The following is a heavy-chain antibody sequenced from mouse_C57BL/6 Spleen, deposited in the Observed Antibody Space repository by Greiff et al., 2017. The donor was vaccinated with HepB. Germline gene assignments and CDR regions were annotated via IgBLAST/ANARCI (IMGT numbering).Heavy chain of an antibody. CDR1: GYTFTSYG. J-gene: IGHJ3*01. V-gene: IGHV1-81*01. D-gene: IGHD1-1*01. Sequence: QVHVKQSGAELARPGASVKLSCKASGYTFTSYGISWVKQRTGQGLEWIGEIYPRSGNTYYNEKFKGKATLTADKSSSTAYMELRSLTSEDSAVYFCARKGAHYYGSSYGGFAYWGQGTLVTVSA. CDR2: IYPRSGNT. CDR3: ARKGAHYYGSSYGGFAY.